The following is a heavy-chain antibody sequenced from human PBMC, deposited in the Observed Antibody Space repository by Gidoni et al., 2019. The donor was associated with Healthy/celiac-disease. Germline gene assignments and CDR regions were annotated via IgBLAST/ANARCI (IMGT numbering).Heavy chain of an antibody. J-gene: IGHJ4*02. CDR2: IYYSGST. CDR3: ARHYDSSGYSYYFDY. V-gene: IGHV4-39*01. D-gene: IGHD3-22*01. CDR1: GRPISSSSYY. Sequence: QLQLQESGPGLVKPSETLSLTCTVPGRPISSSSYYWGWIRQPPGKGLEWIGSIYYSGSTYYNPSLKSRVTISVDTYKNQFSLKLSSVTAADTAVYYCARHYDSSGYSYYFDYWGQGTLVTVSS.